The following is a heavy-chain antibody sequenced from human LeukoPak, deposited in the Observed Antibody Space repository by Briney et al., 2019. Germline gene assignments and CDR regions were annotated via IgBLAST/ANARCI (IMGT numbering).Heavy chain of an antibody. Sequence: GGSLRLSCAASGFTFGTYTLNWVRQAPGKGLEWVSSINSNGMYTYYGDSVRGRFTISRDNAKNSVYLQMNSLRVEDTAVYYCARDDLGGAVANFDNWGQGILVTVSS. V-gene: IGHV3-21*06. CDR2: INSNGMYT. CDR1: GFTFGTYT. J-gene: IGHJ4*02. CDR3: ARDDLGGAVANFDN. D-gene: IGHD6-19*01.